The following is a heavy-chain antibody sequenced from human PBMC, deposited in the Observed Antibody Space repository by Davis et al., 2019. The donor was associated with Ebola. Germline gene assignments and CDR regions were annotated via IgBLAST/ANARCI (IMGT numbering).Heavy chain of an antibody. CDR3: ARDREWLVPGWFDP. CDR1: GGSISSSNW. Sequence: SETLSLTCTVSGGSISSSNWWRWVRQPPGKGLEWIGEISHSGSTNYNPSLKSRVTISVDKSTNQFSLKLSSVTAADTAVYYCARDREWLVPGWFDPWGQGTLVTVSS. V-gene: IGHV4-4*02. D-gene: IGHD6-19*01. CDR2: ISHSGST. J-gene: IGHJ5*02.